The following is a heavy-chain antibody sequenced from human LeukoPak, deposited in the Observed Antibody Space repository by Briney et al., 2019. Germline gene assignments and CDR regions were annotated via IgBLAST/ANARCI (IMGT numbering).Heavy chain of an antibody. CDR1: GGSFSGYY. V-gene: IGHV4-34*01. CDR2: INHSGST. CDR3: ARGGITMVRGVISHYYYYYMDV. J-gene: IGHJ6*03. Sequence: SETLSLTCAVYGGSFSGYYWSWIRQPPGKGLESIGEINHSGSTNYNPSLKSRVTISVDTSKNQFSLKLSSVTAADTAVYYCARGGITMVRGVISHYYYYYMDVWGKGTTVTVSS. D-gene: IGHD3-10*01.